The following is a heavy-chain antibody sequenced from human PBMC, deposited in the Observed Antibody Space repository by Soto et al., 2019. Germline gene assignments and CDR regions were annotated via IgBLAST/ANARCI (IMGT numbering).Heavy chain of an antibody. D-gene: IGHD2-15*01. Sequence: PGGSLRLSCAASGFTFSSYAMSWVRQAPGKGLEWVSVITDSGGITHYADSVKGRFTISRDNSKNTVYLQMSSLRAEDTAVYYCTLYCSGVTCSGHWGQGTLVTVSS. CDR2: ITDSGGIT. J-gene: IGHJ4*02. CDR1: GFTFSSYA. CDR3: TLYCSGVTCSGH. V-gene: IGHV3-23*01.